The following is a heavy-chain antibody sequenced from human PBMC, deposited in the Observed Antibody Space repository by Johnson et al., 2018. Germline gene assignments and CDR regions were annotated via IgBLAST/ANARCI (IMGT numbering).Heavy chain of an antibody. D-gene: IGHD6-6*01. Sequence: EVQLVESGGGLVKPGRSLRLSCTASGFTFGDYAMSWFRQAPGKGLEWVGFIRSKADGGTTEYAASVKGRFTISRGDSKSIAYLKMNSLKTKDTAVYYCTRTGPEYGSSWAYYYYGMDVWGQGTTVTVSS. J-gene: IGHJ6*02. V-gene: IGHV3-49*05. CDR1: GFTFGDYA. CDR2: IRSKADGGTT. CDR3: TRTGPEYGSSWAYYYYGMDV.